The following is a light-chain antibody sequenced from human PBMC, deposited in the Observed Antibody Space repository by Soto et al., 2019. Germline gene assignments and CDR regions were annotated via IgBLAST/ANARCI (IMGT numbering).Light chain of an antibody. Sequence: EIVLTQSPATLSLSPGERATLSCRAGHSIKNFLIWYQQKPGQSPRLLIYDAANRATGVPDRFSGSGSETDFTLTIRNVEPEDSAVYVCQQRSDWPPLTFGGGTKVDIK. CDR1: HSIKNF. CDR2: DAA. V-gene: IGKV3-11*01. J-gene: IGKJ4*02. CDR3: QQRSDWPPLT.